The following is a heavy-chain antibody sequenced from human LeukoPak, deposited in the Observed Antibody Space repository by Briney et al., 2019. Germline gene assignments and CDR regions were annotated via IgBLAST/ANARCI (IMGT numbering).Heavy chain of an antibody. CDR2: ISSSSSTI. Sequence: GGSLRLSCAASGFTFSSYSMNWVRQAPGKGLEWVSYISSSSSTIYYADSVKGRFTISRDNAKNSLYLQMHSLRAEDTAVYYCARPDYDILTSQYYFDYWGQGILVTVSS. CDR1: GFTFSSYS. J-gene: IGHJ4*02. CDR3: ARPDYDILTSQYYFDY. V-gene: IGHV3-48*04. D-gene: IGHD3-9*01.